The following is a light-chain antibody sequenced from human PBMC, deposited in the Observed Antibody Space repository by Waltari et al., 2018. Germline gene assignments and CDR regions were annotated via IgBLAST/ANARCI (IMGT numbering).Light chain of an antibody. CDR1: SSNIGSNI. CDR3: AAWDDTLNGRWE. CDR2: RND. V-gene: IGLV1-44*01. J-gene: IGLJ3*02. Sequence: QSVLTQPPSASATPGQRVTISCSGSSSNIGSNIVNWYQQVPGTTPNLLIYRNDPRPSGVPDRFSGSKSGTSASLAISGLRSEDEADYYCAAWDDTLNGRWEFGGGTKLTVL.